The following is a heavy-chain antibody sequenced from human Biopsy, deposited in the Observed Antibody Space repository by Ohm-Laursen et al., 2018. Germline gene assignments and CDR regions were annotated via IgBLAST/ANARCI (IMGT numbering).Heavy chain of an antibody. Sequence: ESSVNVSCQASGYTFTSYAISWVRQAPGQGLGWLGYINCKTGATNYAQKFQGTVTMTRDTSISTAYLALGSLRSADTAIYYCARDPLNGHKHFDYWGQGSLVTVSS. CDR2: INCKTGAT. D-gene: IGHD2-8*01. CDR1: GYTFTSYA. CDR3: ARDPLNGHKHFDY. J-gene: IGHJ4*02. V-gene: IGHV1-2*02.